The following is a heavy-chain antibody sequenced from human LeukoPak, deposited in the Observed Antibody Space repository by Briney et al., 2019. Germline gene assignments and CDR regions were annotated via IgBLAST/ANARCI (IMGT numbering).Heavy chain of an antibody. CDR1: GGSISSGGYS. CDR3: ASTPYNWNYTPHFDY. V-gene: IGHV4-30-2*01. J-gene: IGHJ4*02. D-gene: IGHD1-7*01. Sequence: PSQTLSLTCAVSGGSISSGGYSWGWIRQPPGKGLEWIGYIYHSGSTYYNPSLKSRVTISVDRSKNQFSLKLSSVTAADTAVYYCASTPYNWNYTPHFDYWGQGTLVTVSS. CDR2: IYHSGST.